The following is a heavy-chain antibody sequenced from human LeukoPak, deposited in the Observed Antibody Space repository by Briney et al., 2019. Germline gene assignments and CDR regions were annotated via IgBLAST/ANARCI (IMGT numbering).Heavy chain of an antibody. V-gene: IGHV3-7*01. D-gene: IGHD3-3*01. Sequence: GGSLRLSCAASGFTFSTYWMSWVRQAPGKGLEWVANIKQDGSEKYYVDSVKGRFTISRDNAKNSLYLQMNSLRAEDTAVYYCARLSARITIFGVVIRTPPTFDYWGQGTLVTASS. CDR1: GFTFSTYW. J-gene: IGHJ4*02. CDR3: ARLSARITIFGVVIRTPPTFDY. CDR2: IKQDGSEK.